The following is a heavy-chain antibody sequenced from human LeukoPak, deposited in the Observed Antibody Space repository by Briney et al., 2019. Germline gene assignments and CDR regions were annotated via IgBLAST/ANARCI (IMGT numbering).Heavy chain of an antibody. CDR1: GFTFSSYA. V-gene: IGHV3-30*04. D-gene: IGHD2-2*01. J-gene: IGHJ6*02. Sequence: GSLRLSCAASGFTFSSYAMHGVRQAPGKGLEWVAVISYDGSNKYYADSVKGRFTISRDNSKNTLYLQMNSLRAEDTAVYYRARGGGYCSSTSCYPAYYYGMDVWGQGTTVTVSS. CDR3: ARGGGYCSSTSCYPAYYYGMDV. CDR2: ISYDGSNK.